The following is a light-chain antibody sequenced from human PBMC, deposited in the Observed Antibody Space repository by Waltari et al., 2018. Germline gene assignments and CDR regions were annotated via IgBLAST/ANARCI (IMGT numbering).Light chain of an antibody. Sequence: NFLLTQPHSVSESPGRTVIISCTRSGGSIVNNYVQWYQHRPGSAPSIVIYEDDQRPSGVPDLFSGSIDSSSNSASLTISGLKTEDEADYYCQSYTSSAVFGGGTKLTV. CDR1: GGSIVNNY. CDR3: QSYTSSAV. CDR2: EDD. J-gene: IGLJ3*02. V-gene: IGLV6-57*04.